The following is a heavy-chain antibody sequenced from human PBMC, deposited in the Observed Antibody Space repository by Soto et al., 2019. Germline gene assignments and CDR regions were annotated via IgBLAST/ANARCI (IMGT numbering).Heavy chain of an antibody. CDR1: DYTFPSYG. D-gene: IGHD3-3*01. J-gene: IGHJ6*02. CDR2: ISARNGNT. V-gene: IGHV1-18*01. CDR3: ARDGRFLQYSSTPFMDV. Sequence: QAQLTQSGAEVKEPGASVKVSCKTSDYTFPSYGINWVRQAPGQGLEWLGWISARNGNTNFAQKFQDRVTMTTDTSTSTAYMELRSLRSDDTAVYYCARDGRFLQYSSTPFMDVWGQGTTVTVSS.